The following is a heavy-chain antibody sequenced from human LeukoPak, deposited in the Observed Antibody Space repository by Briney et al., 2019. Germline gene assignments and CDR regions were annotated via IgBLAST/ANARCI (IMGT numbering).Heavy chain of an antibody. J-gene: IGHJ4*02. CDR1: GFSFSIYA. CDR3: AKVCSGGSCDPKFDY. CDR2: ISYSGGAT. V-gene: IGHV3-23*01. D-gene: IGHD2-15*01. Sequence: GGSLRLSCAASGFSFSIYAMTWVRQAPGKGLECVSAISYSGGATYYADSVKGRFTISRDNSKNTLYLQMNSLRAEDTAVYYCAKVCSGGSCDPKFDYWGQGTLVTVSS.